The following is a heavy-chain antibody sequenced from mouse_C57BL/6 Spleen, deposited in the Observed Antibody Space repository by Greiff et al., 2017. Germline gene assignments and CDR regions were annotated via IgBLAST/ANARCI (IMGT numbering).Heavy chain of an antibody. V-gene: IGHV1-80*01. J-gene: IGHJ4*01. CDR1: GYAFSSYW. CDR3: AKGDDYENYAMDY. Sequence: VQLQQSGAELVKPGASVKISCKASGYAFSSYWMNWVKQRPGKGLEWIGQIYPGDGDTNYNGKFKGKATLTADKSSSTAYMQHSSLTSEDSAVYFCAKGDDYENYAMDYWGQGTSVTVSS. D-gene: IGHD2-4*01. CDR2: IYPGDGDT.